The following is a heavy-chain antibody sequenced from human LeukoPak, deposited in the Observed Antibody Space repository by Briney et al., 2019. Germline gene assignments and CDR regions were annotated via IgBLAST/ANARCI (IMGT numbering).Heavy chain of an antibody. CDR3: PSGTVGNYPLDY. Sequence: GGSLRLSCAASGLTFSRYNMSWVRQAPGKGLEWVSSIGTSSNNIYYTDSVKGRFTVSRDNAKNSLYLQVDSLRVEDTAVYFGPSGTVGNYPLDYRGQETLVTVSP. CDR1: GLTFSRYN. D-gene: IGHD1-7*01. CDR2: IGTSSNNI. V-gene: IGHV3-21*01. J-gene: IGHJ4*02.